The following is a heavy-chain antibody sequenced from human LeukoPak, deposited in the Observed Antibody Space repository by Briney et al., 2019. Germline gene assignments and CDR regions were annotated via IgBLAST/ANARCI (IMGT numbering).Heavy chain of an antibody. J-gene: IGHJ4*02. D-gene: IGHD2-15*01. V-gene: IGHV3-30*02. CDR3: AKSFLLPARLGYCSGGSCPFDY. CDR2: IRYDGSNK. CDR1: GFTFSSYG. Sequence: SGGSLRLSCAASGFTFSSYGMHWVRQAPGKGLEWVAFIRYDGSNKYYADSVKGRFTISRDNSKNTLYLQMNSLRAEDTAVYYCAKSFLLPARLGYCSGGSCPFDYWGQGTLVTVSS.